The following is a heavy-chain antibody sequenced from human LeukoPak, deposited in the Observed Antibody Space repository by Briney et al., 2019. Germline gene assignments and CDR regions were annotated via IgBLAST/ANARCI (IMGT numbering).Heavy chain of an antibody. V-gene: IGHV4-59*07. CDR1: GGSISSNY. Sequence: PSDTLSLTCTVSGGSISSNYWRWIRQPPAKGLGWIGYIYNSGSTIYIPSLKSRVTISVDTSTNQLSLKLSSVSAADTAVYYCAGASRVLLDYWGQGTLVTVSS. D-gene: IGHD4/OR15-4a*01. CDR3: AGASRVLLDY. J-gene: IGHJ4*02. CDR2: IYNSGST.